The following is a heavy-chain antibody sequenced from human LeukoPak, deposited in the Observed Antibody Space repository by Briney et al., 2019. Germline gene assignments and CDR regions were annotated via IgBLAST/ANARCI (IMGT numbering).Heavy chain of an antibody. CDR2: ISYDGSNK. Sequence: GRSLRLSCAASGFTFSSYGMHWVRQAPGKGLEWVAVISYDGSNKYYADSVKGRFTISRDNSKNTLYLQMNRLRDQDTAVYYCAKDLQVFLDTAFDHGGQGNRVP. CDR1: GFTFSSYG. CDR3: AKDLQVFLDTAFDH. D-gene: IGHD5-18*01. J-gene: IGHJ4*02. V-gene: IGHV3-30*18.